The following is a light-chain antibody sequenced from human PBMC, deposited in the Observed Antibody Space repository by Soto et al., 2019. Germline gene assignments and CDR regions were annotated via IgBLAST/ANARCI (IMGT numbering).Light chain of an antibody. J-gene: IGKJ1*01. CDR3: QQRSNWPPTWT. Sequence: EIVLTQSQATLSLSPGERATLSCRARLSVSSYLAWYQHKLGQAPRLLIYDAPNRATAIPARFSGSRSGTDFTLTISILEPEDFAVYYCQQRSNWPPTWTFGQGTRVEI. V-gene: IGKV3-11*01. CDR1: LSVSSY. CDR2: DAP.